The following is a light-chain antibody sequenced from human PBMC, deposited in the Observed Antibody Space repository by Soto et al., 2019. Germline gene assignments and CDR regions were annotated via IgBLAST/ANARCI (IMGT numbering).Light chain of an antibody. J-gene: IGKJ4*01. Sequence: EIVLTQSPGTLSLSPGERATLSCRASQSVGNNYLAWYQQKPGQAPRLLIYGASNRATGIPDRFSGSGSGTDFTLTITRLEPEDFAVYYCQQYQSLTFGGGTKVDI. V-gene: IGKV3-20*01. CDR2: GAS. CDR1: QSVGNNY. CDR3: QQYQSLT.